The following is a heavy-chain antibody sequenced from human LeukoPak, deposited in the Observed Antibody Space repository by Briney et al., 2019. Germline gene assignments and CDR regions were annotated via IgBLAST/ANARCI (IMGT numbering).Heavy chain of an antibody. J-gene: IGHJ4*02. CDR1: GFTFSSYG. V-gene: IGHV3-33*08. CDR2: IWYDGSNK. CDR3: RPPAHTGAQKKDY. Sequence: GGSLRLSCAASGFTFSSYGMHWVRQAPGKGLEWVAVIWYDGSNKYYADSVKGRFTISRDNSKNTLYLQMNSLRAEDTAVYYCRPPAHTGAQKKDYWGQGTLVTVSS. D-gene: IGHD2-2*01.